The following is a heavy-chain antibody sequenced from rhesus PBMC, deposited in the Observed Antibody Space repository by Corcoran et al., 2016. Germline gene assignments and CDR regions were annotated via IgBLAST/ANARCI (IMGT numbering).Heavy chain of an antibody. CDR2: IYWDDDK. CDR1: GFSLTTSGMG. J-gene: IGHJ1*01. V-gene: IGHV2-174*01. D-gene: IGHD1-20*01. Sequence: QVTLKESGPALVKPTQTLTLTCTFSGFSLTTSGMGVGWIRQPPGKALEWLALIYWDDDKRYRTSLKRRLTISRDNSKNTLSLQMSSRRAEDTAVYYCAKEGGSWNNLYFEFWGQGALVTVSS. CDR3: AKEGGSWNNLYFEF.